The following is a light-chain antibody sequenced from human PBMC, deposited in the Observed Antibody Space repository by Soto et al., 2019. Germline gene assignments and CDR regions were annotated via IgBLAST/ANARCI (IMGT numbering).Light chain of an antibody. Sequence: DIQMTQSPSTLSASVGDRVTITCRASQSVRNWLAWYQQKPGKAPKLLIYKASTLETGVPSRFSGSGSGTEFTLTISSLQPDDFATSYCQQYNSYSTFGQGTKVEVK. CDR3: QQYNSYST. CDR1: QSVRNW. CDR2: KAS. V-gene: IGKV1-5*03. J-gene: IGKJ1*01.